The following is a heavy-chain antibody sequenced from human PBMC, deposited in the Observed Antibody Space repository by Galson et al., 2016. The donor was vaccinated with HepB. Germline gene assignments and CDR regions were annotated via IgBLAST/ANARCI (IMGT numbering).Heavy chain of an antibody. CDR1: GGSMSSGGYY. V-gene: IGHV4-31*03. J-gene: IGHJ4*02. Sequence: TLSLTCTVSGGSMSSGGYYWSWIRQHPGKGLEWIGHIYYSGSTDFNPSLKSRLTISVDTSKKEFSLKLSSVTAADTAVYYCARVPIFYGSERGWWSYFDYWGQGALVTVSS. D-gene: IGHD3-10*01. CDR2: IYYSGST. CDR3: ARVPIFYGSERGWWSYFDY.